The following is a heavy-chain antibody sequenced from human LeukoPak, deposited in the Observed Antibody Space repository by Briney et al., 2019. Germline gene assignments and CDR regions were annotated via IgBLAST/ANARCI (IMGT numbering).Heavy chain of an antibody. J-gene: IGHJ4*02. D-gene: IGHD3-16*01. CDR3: ARKRKGAYDFDY. CDR1: GGSISSYY. Sequence: SETLSLTCTISGGSISSYYWSWIRQPAGKGLEWIGRIYASGSTNYNPSLKSRVTMSVDTSNNQFSLKLSSVTAADTAVYYCARKRKGAYDFDYWGQGTWVTVSS. CDR2: IYASGST. V-gene: IGHV4-4*07.